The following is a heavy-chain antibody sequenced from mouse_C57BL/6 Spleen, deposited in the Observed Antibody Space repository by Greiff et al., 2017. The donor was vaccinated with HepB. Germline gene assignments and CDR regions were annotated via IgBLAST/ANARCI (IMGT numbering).Heavy chain of an antibody. Sequence: QVQLQQPGAELVKPGASVKMSCKASGYTFTSYWITWVKQRPGQGLEWIGDIYPGSGSTNYNEKFKGKATLTADKSSSTAYMELRSLTSEDSAVYFCARYGNPYYAMDYWGQGTSVTVSS. D-gene: IGHD2-1*01. V-gene: IGHV1-55*01. CDR2: IYPGSGST. CDR3: ARYGNPYYAMDY. J-gene: IGHJ4*01. CDR1: GYTFTSYW.